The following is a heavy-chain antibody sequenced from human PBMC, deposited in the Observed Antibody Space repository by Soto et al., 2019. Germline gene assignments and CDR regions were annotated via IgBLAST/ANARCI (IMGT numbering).Heavy chain of an antibody. CDR2: ISAYNGNT. CDR3: ASSLLVGYGLEGESD. D-gene: IGHD5-18*01. V-gene: IGHV1-18*01. J-gene: IGHJ4*02. Sequence: QVQLVQSGAEVKKPGASVKVSCKASGYTFTSYGISWVRRAPGQGLEGMGWISAYNGNTNYAQKLQGRVTMTTDTSTSTAYMELRSLRSDDTAVYYCASSLLVGYGLEGESDWGQGTLVTVSS. CDR1: GYTFTSYG.